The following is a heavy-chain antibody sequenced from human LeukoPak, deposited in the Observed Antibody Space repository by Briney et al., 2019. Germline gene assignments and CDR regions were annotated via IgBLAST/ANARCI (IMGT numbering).Heavy chain of an antibody. J-gene: IGHJ4*02. CDR1: GFPFSTYA. D-gene: IGHD6-13*01. V-gene: IGHV3-23*01. CDR2: ISGSGGST. Sequence: PGGSLRLSCAASGFPFSTYAMSWVRQAPGKGLEWVSAISGSGGSTYYADSVKGRFTISRDNSKNTLYLQMNSLRAEDTAVYYCARDPEAGAAAGLLDYWGQGTLVTVSS. CDR3: ARDPEAGAAAGLLDY.